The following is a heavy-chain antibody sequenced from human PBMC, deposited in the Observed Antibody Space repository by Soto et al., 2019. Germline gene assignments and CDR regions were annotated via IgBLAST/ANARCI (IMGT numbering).Heavy chain of an antibody. V-gene: IGHV4-39*01. CDR2: IYYSGST. D-gene: IGHD3-3*01. CDR3: ARPYYDFWSGYTLDMDV. CDR1: GGSISSSSYY. J-gene: IGHJ6*03. Sequence: SETLSLTCTVSGGSISSSSYYWGWIRQPPGKGLEWIGSIYYSGSTYYNPSLKSRVTISVDTSKNQFSLKLSSVTAADTAVYCCARPYYDFWSGYTLDMDVWGKGTTVTVSS.